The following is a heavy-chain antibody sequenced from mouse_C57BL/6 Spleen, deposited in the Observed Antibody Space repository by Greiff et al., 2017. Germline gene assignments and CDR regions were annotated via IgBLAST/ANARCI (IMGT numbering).Heavy chain of an antibody. CDR2: IDPSDSYT. V-gene: IGHV1-69*01. CDR3: ARLDSNYYAMDY. Sequence: QVQLQQPGAELVMPGASVKLSCKASGYTFTSYWMHWVKQRPGQGLEWIGEIDPSDSYTNYNQKFKGKSTLTVDKSSSTAYMQLSSLTSEDSAVYYCARLDSNYYAMDYWGQGTLVTVSA. D-gene: IGHD2-5*01. CDR1: GYTFTSYW. J-gene: IGHJ3*01.